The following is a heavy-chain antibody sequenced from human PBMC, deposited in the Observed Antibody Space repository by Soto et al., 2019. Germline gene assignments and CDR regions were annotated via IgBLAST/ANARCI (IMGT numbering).Heavy chain of an antibody. CDR1: GASISPYY. J-gene: IGHJ4*02. Sequence: SETLSLTCTVSGASISPYYWSWIRQPPGKGLEWLGYIYYSGITNYNPSLKSRVTISADMSRNQFSLKLSSVTAADTAVYYCARGREYSSSGDVDYWGQGTLVTVSS. V-gene: IGHV4-59*01. D-gene: IGHD6-6*01. CDR3: ARGREYSSSGDVDY. CDR2: IYYSGIT.